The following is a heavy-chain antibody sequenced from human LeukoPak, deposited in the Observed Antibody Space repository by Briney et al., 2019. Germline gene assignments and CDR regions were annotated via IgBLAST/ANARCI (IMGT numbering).Heavy chain of an antibody. J-gene: IGHJ6*03. CDR1: GGSISSSSYY. CDR2: IYYSGST. Sequence: SETLSLTCTVSGGSISSSSYYWGWIRQPPGKGLEWIGSIYYSGSTYYNPSLKSRVTISVDTSKNQFSLKLSSVTAADTAVYYCARHIFTSDGNYYYMDVWGKGATVTISS. CDR3: ARHIFTSDGNYYYMDV. D-gene: IGHD3-16*01. V-gene: IGHV4-39*01.